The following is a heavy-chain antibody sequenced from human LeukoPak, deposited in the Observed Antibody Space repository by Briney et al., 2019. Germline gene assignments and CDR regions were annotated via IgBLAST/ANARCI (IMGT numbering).Heavy chain of an antibody. J-gene: IGHJ3*02. CDR3: ARREGSGSYYAFDI. CDR2: ISAYNGNT. D-gene: IGHD3-10*01. CDR1: GYTFTSYG. V-gene: IGHV1-18*01. Sequence: ASVKVSCKASGYTFTSYGISWVRQAPGQGLEWMGWISAYNGNTNYAQKLRGRVTMTTDTSTSTAYMELRSLRSDDTAVYYCARREGSGSYYAFDIWGQGTMVTVSS.